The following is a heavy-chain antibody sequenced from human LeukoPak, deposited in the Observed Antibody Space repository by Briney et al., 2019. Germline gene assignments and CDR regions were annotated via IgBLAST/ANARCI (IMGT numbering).Heavy chain of an antibody. Sequence: SETLSLTCTVSGGSISSSSYYWGWIRQPPGKGLEWIGSIYYSGSTYYNPSLKSRVTISVDTSKNQFSLKLSSVTAADTAVYYCARDIVATMNWDYWGQGTLVTVSS. CDR1: GGSISSSSYY. V-gene: IGHV4-39*07. CDR2: IYYSGST. D-gene: IGHD5-12*01. CDR3: ARDIVATMNWDY. J-gene: IGHJ4*02.